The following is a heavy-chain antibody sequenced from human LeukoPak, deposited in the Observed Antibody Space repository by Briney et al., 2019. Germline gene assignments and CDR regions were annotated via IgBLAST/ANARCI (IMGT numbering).Heavy chain of an antibody. J-gene: IGHJ4*02. CDR3: ARDVVAAVGSFDY. CDR1: GDSINSFY. Sequence: PSETLSLTCTVSGDSINSFYWSWIRQPAGKGLEWIGRIYTSGSTNYSPSLKSRVTMSVDTSKNQFSLKLSSVTAADTAVYYCARDVVAAVGSFDYWGQGTQATVSS. CDR2: IYTSGST. D-gene: IGHD2-2*01. V-gene: IGHV4-4*07.